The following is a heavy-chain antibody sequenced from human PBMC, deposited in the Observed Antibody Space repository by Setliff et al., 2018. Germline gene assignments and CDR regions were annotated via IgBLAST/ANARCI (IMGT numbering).Heavy chain of an antibody. D-gene: IGHD3-10*01. J-gene: IGHJ5*02. CDR2: INHSGST. V-gene: IGHV4-61*08. CDR1: GGSISSGDYY. Sequence: SETLSLTCTVSGGSISSGDYYWSWIRQPPGKGLEWIGEINHSGSTNYNPSLKSRVTISVDTSKNQFSLKVDSVTAADTAMYYCARDGDYFGSGNRFDPWGQGTLVTVSS. CDR3: ARDGDYFGSGNRFDP.